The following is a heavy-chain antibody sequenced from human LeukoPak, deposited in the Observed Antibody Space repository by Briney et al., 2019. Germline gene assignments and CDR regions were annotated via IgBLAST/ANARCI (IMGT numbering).Heavy chain of an antibody. CDR1: GYTFTSYG. CDR2: IIPIFGTA. D-gene: IGHD6-13*01. CDR3: ARDLAAAVYTSTHPPFDP. J-gene: IGHJ5*02. Sequence: SVKVSCKASGYTFTSYGISWVRQAPGQGLEWMGGIIPIFGTANYAQKFQGRVMITADESTSTAYMELSSLRSEDTAVYYCARDLAAAVYTSTHPPFDPWGQGTLVTVSS. V-gene: IGHV1-69*13.